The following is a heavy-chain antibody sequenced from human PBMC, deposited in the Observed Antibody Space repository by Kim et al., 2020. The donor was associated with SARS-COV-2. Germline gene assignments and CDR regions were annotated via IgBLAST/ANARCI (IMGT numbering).Heavy chain of an antibody. CDR2: IIPILGIA. Sequence: SVKVSCKASGGTFSSYAISWVRQAPGQGLEWMGRIIPILGIANYAQKFQGRVTITADKSTSTAYMELSSLRSEDTAVYYCARNQHCSSTSCYRSYYYYYMDVWGKGTTVTVSS. CDR1: GGTFSSYA. J-gene: IGHJ6*03. CDR3: ARNQHCSSTSCYRSYYYYYMDV. D-gene: IGHD2-2*01. V-gene: IGHV1-69*04.